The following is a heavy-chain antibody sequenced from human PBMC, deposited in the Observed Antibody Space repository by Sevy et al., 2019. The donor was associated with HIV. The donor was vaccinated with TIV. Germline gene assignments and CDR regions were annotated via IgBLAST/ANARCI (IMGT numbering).Heavy chain of an antibody. D-gene: IGHD3-22*01. V-gene: IGHV3-7*04. J-gene: IGHJ3*01. Sequence: GGSLRLSCTASGFTFSSYWMSWVRQAPGRGLEWVANIKPDGREGYYVDSVKGRVTITRDNARNSVYLEMNSLRAGDTAVYYCARGDYYDSSGFYIDAFDVWGQGTMVTVSS. CDR1: GFTFSSYW. CDR2: IKPDGREG. CDR3: ARGDYYDSSGFYIDAFDV.